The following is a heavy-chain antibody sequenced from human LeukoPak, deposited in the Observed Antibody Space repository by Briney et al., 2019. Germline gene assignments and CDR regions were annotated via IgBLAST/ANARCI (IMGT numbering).Heavy chain of an antibody. CDR1: GGSISSGSYY. V-gene: IGHV4-61*02. Sequence: SETLSLTCTVSGGSISSGSYYWSWLRPPAGKGLEWIGRIYISGSTNYNPSLKSRVTISVDTSKNHFSLKLSSVTAADTAVYYCARVGIVVVPAAMRPGGYYYYYMDVWGKGTTVTVSS. D-gene: IGHD2-2*01. CDR2: IYISGST. J-gene: IGHJ6*03. CDR3: ARVGIVVVPAAMRPGGYYYYYMDV.